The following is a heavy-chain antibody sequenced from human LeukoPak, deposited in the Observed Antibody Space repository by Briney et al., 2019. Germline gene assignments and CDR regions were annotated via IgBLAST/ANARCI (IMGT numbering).Heavy chain of an antibody. D-gene: IGHD4-11*01. Sequence: SVKVSRKASGGTFSSYAISWVRQAPGQGLEWMGGIIPIFGTANYAQKFQGRVTITADESTSTAYMGLSSLRSEDTAVYYCARVGMTNYYYMDVWGKGTTVTVSS. CDR1: GGTFSSYA. J-gene: IGHJ6*03. CDR3: ARVGMTNYYYMDV. CDR2: IIPIFGTA. V-gene: IGHV1-69*13.